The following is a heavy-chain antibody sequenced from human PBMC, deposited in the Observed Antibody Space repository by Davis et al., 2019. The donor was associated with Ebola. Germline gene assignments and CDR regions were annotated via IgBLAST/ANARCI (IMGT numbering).Heavy chain of an antibody. CDR1: GGSISSGGYY. D-gene: IGHD4-17*01. J-gene: IGHJ4*02. V-gene: IGHV4-31*03. Sequence: PSETLSLTCTVSGGSISSGGYYWSWIRQHPGKGLEWIGYIYYSGSTYYNPSLKSRVTISVDTSKNQFSLKLSSVTAADTAVYYCAREAVTSRAGVDYWGQGTLVTVSS. CDR2: IYYSGST. CDR3: AREAVTSRAGVDY.